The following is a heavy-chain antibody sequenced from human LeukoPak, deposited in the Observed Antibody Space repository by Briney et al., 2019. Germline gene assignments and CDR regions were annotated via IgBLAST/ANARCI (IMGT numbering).Heavy chain of an antibody. Sequence: ASVKVSCKASGYTFTGYYIHWVRQAPGQGLEWMRRINPNSGGTNYAQKFQGRVTMTRDTSISTAYMELNRLTSDDTAVYYCAREPMVRDFNWFDPWGQGTLVTASS. D-gene: IGHD3-10*01. CDR2: INPNSGGT. J-gene: IGHJ5*02. CDR3: AREPMVRDFNWFDP. CDR1: GYTFTGYY. V-gene: IGHV1-2*06.